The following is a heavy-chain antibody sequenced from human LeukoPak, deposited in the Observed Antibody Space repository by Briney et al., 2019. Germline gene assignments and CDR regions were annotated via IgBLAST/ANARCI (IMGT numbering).Heavy chain of an antibody. V-gene: IGHV4-38-2*02. CDR1: GSSISSGYY. D-gene: IGHD3-22*01. J-gene: IGHJ4*02. CDR2: FYHRGST. Sequence: SETLSLTCTVSGSSISSGYYWGWVRQSPGKGLEWIGSFYHRGSTFSNPSIWSRVTISVDMSRNQFSLNLSSVTAADTAVYYCAVDPYDSSAVAFYWGQGTLVTVSS. CDR3: AVDPYDSSAVAFY.